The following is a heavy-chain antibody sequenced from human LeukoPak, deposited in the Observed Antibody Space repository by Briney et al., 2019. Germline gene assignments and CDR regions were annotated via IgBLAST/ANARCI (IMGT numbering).Heavy chain of an antibody. Sequence: GESLKISCKGSGYSFTSYWIGWVRQMPGKGLEWMGIIYPGDSDTRYSPSFQGQVTISADKSISTAYLQWSSLKASDTAMYYCARGVVATILGLGAFDIWGKGTMVTVSS. CDR1: GYSFTSYW. V-gene: IGHV5-51*01. CDR2: IYPGDSDT. J-gene: IGHJ3*02. D-gene: IGHD5-12*01. CDR3: ARGVVATILGLGAFDI.